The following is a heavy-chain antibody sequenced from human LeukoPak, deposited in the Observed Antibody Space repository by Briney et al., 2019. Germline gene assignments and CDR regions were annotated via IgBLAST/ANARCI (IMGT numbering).Heavy chain of an antibody. CDR3: ARVGERGYSYGLNWFDP. V-gene: IGHV1-69*01. CDR1: GGTFSSYA. D-gene: IGHD5-18*01. Sequence: SVKVSCKASGGTFSSYAISWVRQAPGQGLEWMGGIIPIFGTANYAQKFQGRVTITADESTSTVYMELSSLRSEDTAVYYCARVGERGYSYGLNWFDPWGQGTLVTVSS. J-gene: IGHJ5*02. CDR2: IIPIFGTA.